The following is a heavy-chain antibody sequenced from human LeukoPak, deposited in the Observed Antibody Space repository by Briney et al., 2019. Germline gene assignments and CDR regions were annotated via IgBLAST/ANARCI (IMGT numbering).Heavy chain of an antibody. CDR2: IYTSGST. Sequence: SETLSLTCTVSGGSISSYYWSWIRQPAGKGLEWIGRIYTSGSTNYNPSLKRRVTMSVDTSKNQFSLKLSSVTAADTAVYYCARIIVGYYYDSGHFDYWGQGTLVTVSS. D-gene: IGHD3-22*01. CDR1: GGSISSYY. J-gene: IGHJ4*02. V-gene: IGHV4-4*07. CDR3: ARIIVGYYYDSGHFDY.